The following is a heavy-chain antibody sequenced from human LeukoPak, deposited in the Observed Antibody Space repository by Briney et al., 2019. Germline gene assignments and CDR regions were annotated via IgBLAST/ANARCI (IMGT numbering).Heavy chain of an antibody. CDR2: MNPNSGNT. CDR1: GYTFTSYD. J-gene: IGHJ5*02. V-gene: IGHV1-8*01. D-gene: IGHD2-2*01. CDR3: ARGYCSSASCPTGSWFDP. Sequence: ASVKVSCKASGYTFTSYDINWVRQATGQGLEWMGWMNPNSGNTGYAQKFQGRVTMTRNTSISTAYMELSSLRSEDTAVYYCARGYCSSASCPTGSWFDPWGQGTLVTVSS.